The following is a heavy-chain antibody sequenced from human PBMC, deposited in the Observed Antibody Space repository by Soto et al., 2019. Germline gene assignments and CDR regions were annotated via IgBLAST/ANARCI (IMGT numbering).Heavy chain of an antibody. V-gene: IGHV4-34*01. Sequence: SETLSLTCAVYGGSFSGYYWRWIRQPPGKGLEWIGEINHSGSTNYNPSLKSRVTISVDTSKNQFSLKLSSVTAADTAVYYCARDPPYYDFWSGYYNYYYYGMDVWGQGTTVT. D-gene: IGHD3-3*01. CDR1: GGSFSGYY. CDR3: ARDPPYYDFWSGYYNYYYYGMDV. CDR2: INHSGST. J-gene: IGHJ6*02.